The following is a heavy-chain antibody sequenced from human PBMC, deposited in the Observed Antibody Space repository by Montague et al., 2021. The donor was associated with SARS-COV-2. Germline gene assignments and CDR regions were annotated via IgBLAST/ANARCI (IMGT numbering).Heavy chain of an antibody. J-gene: IGHJ6*02. V-gene: IGHV4-34*01. CDR1: GGSLSGYY. D-gene: IGHD2-21*01. Sequence: SETLSLTCAVYGGSLSGYYWSWIRQPPGEGLEWIAEISHSGSTSYNPSLKSRVTLSVDTFKNQFSLKLSSATAADTAVYYCARVPYRRLFVPRYYGMDVWGQGTTVTVSS. CDR2: ISHSGST. CDR3: ARVPYRRLFVPRYYGMDV.